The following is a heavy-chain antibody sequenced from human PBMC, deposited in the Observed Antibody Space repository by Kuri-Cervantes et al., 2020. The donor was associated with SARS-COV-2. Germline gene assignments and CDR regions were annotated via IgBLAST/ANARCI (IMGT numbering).Heavy chain of an antibody. J-gene: IGHJ4*02. D-gene: IGHD4-17*01. CDR3: AKAKTTVTTFDY. CDR2: ISYDGSNK. CDR1: GFTLSSYG. Sequence: GGSLRLSCAASGFTLSSYGMHWVRQAPGKGLAWVAVISYDGSNKYYADSEKGRFTISRDNSKNTLYLQKNSLRAEDTSVYYCAKAKTTVTTFDYWGQGTLVTVSS. V-gene: IGHV3-30*18.